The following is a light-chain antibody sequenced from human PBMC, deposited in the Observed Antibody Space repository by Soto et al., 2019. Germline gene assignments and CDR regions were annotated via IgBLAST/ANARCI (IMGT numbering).Light chain of an antibody. J-gene: IGKJ1*01. CDR3: QHYGYSLWT. Sequence: EIVLTQSPATLSLSPGERATLSCRASQSVSSYLAWYQQKPGQAPRLLIYDASNRATGIPARFSGSGSGTDFTLTITSLEPEDFAVYYCQHYGYSLWTFGQGTKVDI. CDR2: DAS. CDR1: QSVSSY. V-gene: IGKV3-11*01.